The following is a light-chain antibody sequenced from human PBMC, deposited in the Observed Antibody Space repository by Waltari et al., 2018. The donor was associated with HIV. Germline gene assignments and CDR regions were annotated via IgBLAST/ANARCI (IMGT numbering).Light chain of an antibody. J-gene: IGLJ2*01. CDR2: DVS. Sequence: QSALTQPASVSGSLGQSITLSCTGTSSYVRGYNYVSWYQQHPCEAPKFLIYDVSDRPSGVSNRFSGSKSGNTASLTISGLQAEDEADYYCSSYTSDNTFTIFGGGTKLTVL. CDR1: SSYVRGYNY. CDR3: SSYTSDNTFTI. V-gene: IGLV2-14*03.